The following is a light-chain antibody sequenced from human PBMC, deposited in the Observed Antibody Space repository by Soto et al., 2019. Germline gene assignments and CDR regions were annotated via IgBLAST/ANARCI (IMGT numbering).Light chain of an antibody. CDR2: STN. Sequence: QAVVTQEPSFSVSPGGTVTLTCGLSSGSVSTSYYPSWYQQTPGQPPRTLIYSTNTRSSGVPDRFSGSILGNKAALTITGAHADDESDYYCVLYLPSGIWVFGGGTKLTVL. CDR1: SGSVSTSYY. V-gene: IGLV8-61*01. J-gene: IGLJ2*01. CDR3: VLYLPSGIWV.